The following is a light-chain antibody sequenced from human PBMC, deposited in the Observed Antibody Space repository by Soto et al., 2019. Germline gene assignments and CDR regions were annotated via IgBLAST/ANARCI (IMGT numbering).Light chain of an antibody. Sequence: QSALTQSPSASGSPGQSVTISCTGTSSDIGGYNSVSWYQQHPGKAPKVMIYDVTKRPSGVPDRFSGSKSGNTASLTVSALQAEDEADYYCCSYAGTYTGVFGTGTKVTVL. CDR2: DVT. CDR3: CSYAGTYTGV. V-gene: IGLV2-8*01. J-gene: IGLJ1*01. CDR1: SSDIGGYNS.